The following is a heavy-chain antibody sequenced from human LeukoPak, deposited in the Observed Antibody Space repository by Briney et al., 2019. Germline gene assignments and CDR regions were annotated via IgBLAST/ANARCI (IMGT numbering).Heavy chain of an antibody. J-gene: IGHJ6*03. CDR1: GGTFSSYA. V-gene: IGHV1-69*01. Sequence: ASVKVSCKASGGTFSSYAISWVRQAPGQGLEWMGGIIPIFGTANYAQKFQGRVTITADESTSTAYMELSSQRSGDKAVYYCARGVTIFDYYYMDVWGKGTTVTVSS. D-gene: IGHD3-3*01. CDR3: ARGVTIFDYYYMDV. CDR2: IIPIFGTA.